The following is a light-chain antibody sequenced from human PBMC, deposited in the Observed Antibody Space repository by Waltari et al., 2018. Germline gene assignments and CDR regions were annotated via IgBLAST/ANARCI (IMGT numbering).Light chain of an antibody. CDR2: GAS. CDR1: QSVGSNY. CDR3: QQSNNSPWT. V-gene: IGKV3-20*01. J-gene: IGKJ1*01. Sequence: EIVLTQSPGTLSLSPGERATLSCRASQSVGSNYLAWYQQNPGQAPRLLIYGASSRATGIPDRFSGSGSGTDFTLTISRLEPEDFAVYYCQQSNNSPWTFGQGTKVEFK.